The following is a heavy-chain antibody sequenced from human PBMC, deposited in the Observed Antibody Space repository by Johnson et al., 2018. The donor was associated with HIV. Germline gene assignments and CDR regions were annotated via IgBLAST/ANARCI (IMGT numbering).Heavy chain of an antibody. V-gene: IGHV3-9*01. Sequence: VQLVESGGGLVQPGRSLRLSCAASGFTFDDYAMHWVRQAPGKGLEWVSGISWNSGSIGYADSVKGRFTISRDNSKNTLYLQMNSLRVEDTAVYYCAKRVPSKQLVDAFDIWGQGTMVTVSS. CDR2: ISWNSGSI. CDR1: GFTFDDYA. CDR3: AKRVPSKQLVDAFDI. D-gene: IGHD6-6*01. J-gene: IGHJ3*02.